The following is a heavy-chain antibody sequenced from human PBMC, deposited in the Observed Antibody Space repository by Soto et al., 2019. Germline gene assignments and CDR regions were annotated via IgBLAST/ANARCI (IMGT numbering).Heavy chain of an antibody. J-gene: IGHJ6*03. D-gene: IGHD1-1*01. CDR1: GFTFSSYA. V-gene: IGHV3-23*01. CDR3: ANHISGTHYYYYYMDV. CDR2: ITGSGGRT. Sequence: PGGSLRLSCAASGFTFSSYAMSWVRQAPGKGLEWVLAITGSGGRTYYAYSVKDRFTISRDNSKNTVYLHMNSLRAEDTAVYYCANHISGTHYYYYYMDVWGKGTTVTVSS.